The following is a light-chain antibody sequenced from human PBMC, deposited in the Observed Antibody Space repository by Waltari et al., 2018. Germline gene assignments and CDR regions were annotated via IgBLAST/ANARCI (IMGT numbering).Light chain of an antibody. Sequence: QSVLTQSPSVSRAPGQGVTISCTGSRSNIGTNYVHWYQQLPGAAPKLLIYGNSNRPSGVPDRFSGSKSGTSASLAITGLQAEDEADYFCQSYDSSLTVVVFGGRTKLTVL. CDR2: GNS. CDR3: QSYDSSLTVVV. J-gene: IGLJ3*02. V-gene: IGLV1-40*01. CDR1: RSNIGTNY.